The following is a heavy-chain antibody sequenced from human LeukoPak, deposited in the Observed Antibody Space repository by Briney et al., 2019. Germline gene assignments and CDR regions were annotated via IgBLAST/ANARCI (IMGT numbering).Heavy chain of an antibody. CDR2: ISYDGSNK. D-gene: IGHD2-15*01. CDR3: ARDLSPVVVAAFDY. Sequence: GGSLRLSCAASGFTFSSHAMHWVRQAPGKGLEWVAVISYDGSNKYYADSVKGRFTISRDNSKNTLYLQMNSLRAEDTAVYYCARDLSPVVVAAFDYWGQGTLVTVSS. CDR1: GFTFSSHA. J-gene: IGHJ4*02. V-gene: IGHV3-30-3*01.